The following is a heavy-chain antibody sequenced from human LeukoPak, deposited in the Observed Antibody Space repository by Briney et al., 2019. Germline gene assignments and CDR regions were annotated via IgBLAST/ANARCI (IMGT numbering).Heavy chain of an antibody. CDR1: GFTFSSYA. CDR3: ARDHYYDSSGYYPVTDAFDI. CDR2: ISYDGSNK. Sequence: GGSLRLSCAASGFTFSSYAMHWVRQAPGKGLEWVAVISYDGSNKYYGDSVKGRLTISRDNSKNTLYMQMNSLRTEDTAVYYCARDHYYDSSGYYPVTDAFDIWGQGTMVTVPS. D-gene: IGHD3-22*01. V-gene: IGHV3-30-3*01. J-gene: IGHJ3*02.